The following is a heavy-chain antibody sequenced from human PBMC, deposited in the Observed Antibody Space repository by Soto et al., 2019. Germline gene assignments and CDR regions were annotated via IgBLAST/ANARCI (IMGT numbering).Heavy chain of an antibody. CDR2: ISGSGGST. J-gene: IGHJ6*02. V-gene: IGHV3-23*01. D-gene: IGHD5-18*01. CDR1: GFTFSSYA. Sequence: EVQLLESGGGLVQPGGSLRLSCAASGFTFSSYAMSWVRQAPGKGLEWVSAISGSGGSTCYADSVKGRFTISRDNSKNTLYLQMNSLRAEDTAVYYCAKGDTAMDYYYYGMDVWGQGTTVTVSS. CDR3: AKGDTAMDYYYYGMDV.